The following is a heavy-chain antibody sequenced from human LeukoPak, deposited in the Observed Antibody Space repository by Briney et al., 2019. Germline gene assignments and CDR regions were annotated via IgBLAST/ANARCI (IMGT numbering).Heavy chain of an antibody. Sequence: ASVKVSCKASGYTFTGYYMHWVQQAPGQGLEWMGWISAYNGNTNYAQKLQGRVTMTTDTSTSTAYVEPRSLRSDDTAVYYCARDHYTNYYYYGMDVWGKGTTVTVSS. CDR2: ISAYNGNT. V-gene: IGHV1-18*04. CDR3: ARDHYTNYYYYGMDV. CDR1: GYTFTGYY. D-gene: IGHD4-11*01. J-gene: IGHJ6*04.